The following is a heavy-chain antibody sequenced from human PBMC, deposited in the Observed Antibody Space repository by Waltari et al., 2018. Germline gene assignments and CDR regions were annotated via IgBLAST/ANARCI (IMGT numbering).Heavy chain of an antibody. CDR3: ARGPRYDYRVDY. Sequence: QVQLQQWGAGLLKPSETLSLTCAVYGGSFSGYYWSWIRQPPGKGLEWIGEINHRGSTNYNPSLKSRVTISVDTPKNQFSLKLSSVTAADTAVYYCARGPRYDYRVDYWGQGTLVTVSS. V-gene: IGHV4-34*01. D-gene: IGHD4-4*01. CDR2: INHRGST. CDR1: GGSFSGYY. J-gene: IGHJ4*02.